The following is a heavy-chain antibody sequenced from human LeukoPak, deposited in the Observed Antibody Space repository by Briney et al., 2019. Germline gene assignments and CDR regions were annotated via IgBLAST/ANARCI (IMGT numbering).Heavy chain of an antibody. CDR3: ARDTVGYDILTGYQMTGYFDL. CDR2: IYYSGST. J-gene: IGHJ2*01. V-gene: IGHV4-59*01. CDR1: GGSISSYY. D-gene: IGHD3-9*01. Sequence: PSETLSLTCTVSGGSISSYYWSWIRQPPGKGLEWIGYIYYSGSTNYNPSLKSRVTISVDTSKNQFSLKLSSVTAADTAVYYCARDTVGYDILTGYQMTGYFDLWGRGTLVTVSS.